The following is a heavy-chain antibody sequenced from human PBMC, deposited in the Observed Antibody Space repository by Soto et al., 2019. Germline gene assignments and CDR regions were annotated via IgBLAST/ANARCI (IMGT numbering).Heavy chain of an antibody. V-gene: IGHV1-3*01. CDR3: AREVQGVTSFDY. CDR2: INAGVDGT. CDR1: GYTSLSYA. J-gene: IGHJ4*02. Sequence: QVQLVQSGPEMMQPGASVKVSCKASGYTSLSYAMHWVRQVPGQGFEWLGWINAGVDGTMYSQRFQGGVRITRDTSANTVYMEVSALTSEDTAVYYCAREVQGVTSFDYWGQGTLVIVSS. D-gene: IGHD3-10*01.